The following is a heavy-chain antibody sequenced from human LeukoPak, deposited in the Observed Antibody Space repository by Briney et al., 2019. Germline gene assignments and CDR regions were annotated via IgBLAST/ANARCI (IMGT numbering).Heavy chain of an antibody. V-gene: IGHV4-34*01. CDR2: LNHSGST. CDR1: GGSFSGYY. CDR3: ARVAPNYVWGSYELNYFDY. J-gene: IGHJ4*02. Sequence: SETLSLTCAVYGGSFSGYYWSWIRHPPGKGREWSGELNHSGSTNYNPPLKSRVTISVDTSKNQFSLKLSSVTAADTAVYYCARVAPNYVWGSYELNYFDYWGQGTLVTVSS. D-gene: IGHD3-16*01.